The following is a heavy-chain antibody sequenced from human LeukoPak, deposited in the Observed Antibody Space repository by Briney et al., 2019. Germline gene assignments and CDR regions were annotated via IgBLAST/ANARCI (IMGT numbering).Heavy chain of an antibody. CDR1: GFTFSSYE. D-gene: IGHD3-10*01. V-gene: IGHV3-48*03. CDR2: ISSSGSAV. CDR3: VQLRGKENDAFDI. J-gene: IGHJ3*02. Sequence: GGSLRLSCAASGFTFSSYEMNWVRQAPGKGLEWVSYISSSGSAVYYADSVKGRFIISRDNARNYLYLQMHSLSAEDAALYYCVQLRGKENDAFDIWGQGTLVTVSS.